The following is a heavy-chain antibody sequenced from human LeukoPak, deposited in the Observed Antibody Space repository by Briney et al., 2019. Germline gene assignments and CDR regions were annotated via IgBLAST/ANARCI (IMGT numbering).Heavy chain of an antibody. D-gene: IGHD3-3*01. CDR3: ARPHYDFWSGYYRGSWFDP. CDR2: IYYSGST. CDR1: GGSISSYY. J-gene: IGHJ5*02. V-gene: IGHV4-59*12. Sequence: PSETLSLTCTVSGGSISSYYWSWIRQPPGKGLEWIGYIYYSGSTNYNPSLKSRVTISVDTSKNQFSLKLSSVTAADTAVYYCARPHYDFWSGYYRGSWFDPWGQGTLVTVSS.